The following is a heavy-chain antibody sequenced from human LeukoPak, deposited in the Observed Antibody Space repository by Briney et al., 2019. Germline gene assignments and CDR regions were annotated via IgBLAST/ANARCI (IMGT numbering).Heavy chain of an antibody. V-gene: IGHV3-23*01. J-gene: IGHJ4*02. D-gene: IGHD3-3*01. Sequence: QPGGSLRLSCAASGFTFSDFAMIWVRQPPGKGLEWVSSIFQVGGEIPYADSVRGRFTISRDNSKNTLYLQMNSLRAEDTAVYYCARVKGEIRFLEWIPPFDYWGQGTLVTVSS. CDR3: ARVKGEIRFLEWIPPFDY. CDR1: GFTFSDFA. CDR2: IFQVGGEI.